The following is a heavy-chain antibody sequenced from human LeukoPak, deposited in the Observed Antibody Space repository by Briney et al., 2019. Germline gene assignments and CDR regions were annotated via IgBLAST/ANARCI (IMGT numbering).Heavy chain of an antibody. D-gene: IGHD6-13*01. CDR1: GGSISSYY. Sequence: PPETLSLTCTVSGGSISSYYWSWIRQPPGKGLEWIGYIYYSGSTNYNPSLKSRVTISVDTSKDQFSLKLSSVTAADTAVYYCASLSSSWLDYWGQGTLVTVSS. CDR2: IYYSGST. V-gene: IGHV4-59*01. J-gene: IGHJ4*02. CDR3: ASLSSSWLDY.